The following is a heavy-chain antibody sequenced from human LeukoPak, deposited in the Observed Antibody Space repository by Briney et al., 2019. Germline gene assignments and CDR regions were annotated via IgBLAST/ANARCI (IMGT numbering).Heavy chain of an antibody. J-gene: IGHJ4*02. CDR3: ARDYTAMVKLDY. D-gene: IGHD5-18*01. V-gene: IGHV3-30-3*01. Sequence: PGRSLRLSCAASGFTFSSYAMHWVRQAPGKGLEWVAVISYDESNKYYADSVKGRFTISRDNSKNTLYLQMNSLRAEDTAVYYCARDYTAMVKLDYWGQGTLVTVSS. CDR2: ISYDESNK. CDR1: GFTFSSYA.